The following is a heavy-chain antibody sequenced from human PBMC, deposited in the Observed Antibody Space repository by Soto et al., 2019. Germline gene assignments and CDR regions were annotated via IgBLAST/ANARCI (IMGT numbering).Heavy chain of an antibody. Sequence: QVQLVQSGAEVKKPGASVKVSCKASGYTFTTYDINWVRQAPGQGLEWMGWMNPDSGSTGYALKFQGRVTMTRNTSIITAFMELSSLRSEDTAVYYCARGPSCRGTSCPNWIHPWGQGTLVTVSS. D-gene: IGHD2-2*01. V-gene: IGHV1-8*01. CDR3: ARGPSCRGTSCPNWIHP. CDR1: GYTFTTYD. J-gene: IGHJ5*02. CDR2: MNPDSGST.